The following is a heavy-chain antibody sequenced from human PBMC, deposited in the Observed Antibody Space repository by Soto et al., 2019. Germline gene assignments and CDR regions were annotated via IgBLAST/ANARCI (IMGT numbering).Heavy chain of an antibody. CDR2: IYYSGST. CDR3: ARDRVDRGYYYYGMDV. J-gene: IGHJ6*02. CDR1: GGSVSSGSYY. Sequence: SETLSLTCTVSGGSVSSGSYYWSWIRQPPGKGLEWIGYIYYSGSTNYNPSLKSRVTIPVDTSKNQLSLKLSSVTAADTAVYYCARDRVDRGYYYYGMDVWGQGTTVTVSS. D-gene: IGHD3-22*01. V-gene: IGHV4-61*01.